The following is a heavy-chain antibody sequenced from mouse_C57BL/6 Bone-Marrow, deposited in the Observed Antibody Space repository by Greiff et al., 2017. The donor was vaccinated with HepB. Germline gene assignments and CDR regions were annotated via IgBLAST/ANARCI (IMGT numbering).Heavy chain of an antibody. CDR1: GYTFTSYG. D-gene: IGHD1-1*01. V-gene: IGHV1-81*01. CDR3: ARSAYYGSSAFAY. CDR2: IYPRSGNT. Sequence: VKLQESGAELARPGASVKLSCKASGYTFTSYGISWVKQRTGQGLEWIGEIYPRSGNTYYNEKFKGKATLTADKSSSTAYMELRSLTSEDSAVYFCARSAYYGSSAFAYWGQGTLVTVSA. J-gene: IGHJ3*01.